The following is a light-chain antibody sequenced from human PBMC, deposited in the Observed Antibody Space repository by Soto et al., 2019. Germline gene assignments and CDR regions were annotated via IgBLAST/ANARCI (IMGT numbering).Light chain of an antibody. CDR3: QQHGTSPIT. V-gene: IGKV3-20*01. CDR2: GAS. Sequence: EIVLTQSPATLSSFPRDIVTPSCRASQAVNNRLARYQHKPGQAPRLLIYGASSRATGIPDRFSGSGSGTDFTLTISRLEPEDFAVYYCQQHGTSPITFGQGTRLEI. CDR1: QAVNNR. J-gene: IGKJ5*01.